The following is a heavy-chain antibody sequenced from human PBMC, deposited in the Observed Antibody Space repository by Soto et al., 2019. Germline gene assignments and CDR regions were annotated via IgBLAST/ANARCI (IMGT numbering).Heavy chain of an antibody. CDR1: GFTFSSYS. V-gene: IGHV3-21*01. J-gene: IGHJ4*02. CDR2: ISSSSSYI. D-gene: IGHD6-13*01. Sequence: EVQLVESGGGLVKPGGSLRLSCAASGFTFSSYSMNWVRQAPGKGLEWVSSISSSSSYIYYADSVKGRFTISRDNAKTSLYLQMNSLRDEDTAVYYCARFGLAAAGTDYWGQGTLVTVSS. CDR3: ARFGLAAAGTDY.